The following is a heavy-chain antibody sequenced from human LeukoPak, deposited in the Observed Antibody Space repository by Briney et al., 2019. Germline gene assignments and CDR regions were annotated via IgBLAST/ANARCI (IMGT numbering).Heavy chain of an antibody. D-gene: IGHD2-21*01. CDR2: ISSSSTSI. CDR3: ARDFAVMAY. Sequence: GGSLRLSCAASGFTFSDYTMNWVRQAPGKGLEWVSPISSSSTSIYYADSVKGRFTISRDNAKNSLYLQMNSLRAEDTAMYYCARDFAVMAYWGQGTLVTVSS. J-gene: IGHJ4*02. CDR1: GFTFSDYT. V-gene: IGHV3-21*03.